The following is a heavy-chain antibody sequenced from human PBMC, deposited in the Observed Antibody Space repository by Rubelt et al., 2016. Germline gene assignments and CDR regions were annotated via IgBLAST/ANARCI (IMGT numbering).Heavy chain of an antibody. CDR1: GGSFSGYY. J-gene: IGHJ6*02. D-gene: IGHD3-3*01. Sequence: QVQLQQWGAGLLKPSETLSLTCAVYGGSFSGYYWSWIRQPPGKGLEWIGEINHSGSTNYNPSLKGRVPISVDTSKNQFSLKLSSVTAADTAVYYCATDHYDFKWGYYYYYGMDVWGQGTTVTVSS. CDR3: ATDHYDFKWGYYYYYGMDV. V-gene: IGHV4-34*01. CDR2: INHSGST.